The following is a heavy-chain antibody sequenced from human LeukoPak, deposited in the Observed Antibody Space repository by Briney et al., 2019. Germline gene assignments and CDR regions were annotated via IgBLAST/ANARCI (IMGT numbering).Heavy chain of an antibody. J-gene: IGHJ3*02. CDR2: IYTSGST. V-gene: IGHV4-4*07. CDR3: ARDPTAYSSGWYGAFDI. D-gene: IGHD6-19*01. Sequence: SSETLSLTCTVSGGSISSYYWSWIRQPAGKGLEWIGRIYTSGSTNYNPSLKSRVTMSVDTSKNQFSLKLSSVTAADTAVYYCARDPTAYSSGWYGAFDIWGQGTMVTVSS. CDR1: GGSISSYY.